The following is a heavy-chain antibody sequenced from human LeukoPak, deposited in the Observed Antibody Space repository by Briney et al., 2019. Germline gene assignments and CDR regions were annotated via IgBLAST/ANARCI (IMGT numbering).Heavy chain of an antibody. V-gene: IGHV4-30-2*01. CDR1: GGSISSGGYS. CDR3: ARASSGSYQFDY. Sequence: PSETLSLTCAVSGGSISSGGYSWSWIRQPPGKGLAWIGYIYHSGSTYYNPSLKSRVTTSVDRSKNQFSLKPSSVTAADTAVYYCARASSGSYQFDYWGQGTLVTVSS. J-gene: IGHJ4*02. D-gene: IGHD3-10*01. CDR2: IYHSGST.